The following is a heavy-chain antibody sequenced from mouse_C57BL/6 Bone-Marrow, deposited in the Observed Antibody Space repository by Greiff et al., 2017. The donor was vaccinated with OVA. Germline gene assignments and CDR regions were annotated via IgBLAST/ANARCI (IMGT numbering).Heavy chain of an antibody. Sequence: QVQLKQSGPELVKPGASVKISCKASGYAFSSSWMNWVKQRPGKGLEWIGRIYPGDGDTNYNGKFKGKATLTADKSSSTAYLQLSSLTSEDTAVYYCAISLGWAMDYWGQGTSVTVSS. CDR2: IYPGDGDT. J-gene: IGHJ4*01. V-gene: IGHV1-82*01. D-gene: IGHD6-5*01. CDR3: AISLGWAMDY. CDR1: GYAFSSSW.